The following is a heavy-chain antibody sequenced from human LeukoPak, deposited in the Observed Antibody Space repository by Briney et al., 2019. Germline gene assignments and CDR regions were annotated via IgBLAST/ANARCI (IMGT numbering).Heavy chain of an antibody. D-gene: IGHD2-2*01. CDR1: GFTFSSYG. Sequence: PGGSLRLSCAASGFTFSSYGMHWLRQAPGKGLEWVAFIRYDGSNKYYADSVKGRFTISRDNSKNTLYLQMNSLRAEDTAVYYYAKAKAERGYCSSTSCYSYYYYYMDVWGKGTTVTVSS. CDR3: AKAKAERGYCSSTSCYSYYYYYMDV. J-gene: IGHJ6*03. CDR2: IRYDGSNK. V-gene: IGHV3-30*02.